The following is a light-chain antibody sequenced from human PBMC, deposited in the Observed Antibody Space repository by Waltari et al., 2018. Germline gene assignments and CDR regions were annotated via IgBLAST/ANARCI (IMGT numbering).Light chain of an antibody. Sequence: EIVMTQSPATLSVSTGESATLSCRASQIISIYLAWFQQKPGQAPRLLIYHASTRATGIPARLSGSGSGTEFTLTISSLQSEDFAVYYCQQYYDGRTFGQGTKLEIK. CDR2: HAS. V-gene: IGKV3-15*01. CDR1: QIISIY. CDR3: QQYYDGRT. J-gene: IGKJ2*01.